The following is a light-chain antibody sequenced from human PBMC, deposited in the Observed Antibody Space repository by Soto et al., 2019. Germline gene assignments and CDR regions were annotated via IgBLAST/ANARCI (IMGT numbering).Light chain of an antibody. CDR3: QQYGSSPRT. V-gene: IGKV3-20*01. J-gene: IGKJ1*01. CDR2: GAS. Sequence: IVLTQSPGTLSLSPGERTTLSCRASQSISRYLAWYQQKPGQGPRLLIYGASSRATGTPDRFSGSGSGTDFTLTINRLEPEDFAVYSCQQYGSSPRTFGQGTKVDIK. CDR1: QSISRY.